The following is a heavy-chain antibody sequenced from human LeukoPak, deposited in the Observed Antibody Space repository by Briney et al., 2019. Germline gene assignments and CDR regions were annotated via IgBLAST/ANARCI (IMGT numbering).Heavy chain of an antibody. D-gene: IGHD6-13*01. CDR3: ARARPKMWYSSSRGSNDY. Sequence: SETLPLTCAVYGGSFSGYYWSWIRQPPGKGLEWIGEINHSGSTNYNPSLKSRVTISVDTSKNQFSLKLSSVTAADTAVYYCARARPKMWYSSSRGSNDYWGQGTLVTVSS. V-gene: IGHV4-34*01. CDR2: INHSGST. J-gene: IGHJ4*02. CDR1: GGSFSGYY.